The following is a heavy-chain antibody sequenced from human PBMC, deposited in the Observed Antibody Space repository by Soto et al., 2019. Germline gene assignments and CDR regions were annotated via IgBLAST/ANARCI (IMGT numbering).Heavy chain of an antibody. D-gene: IGHD3-22*01. Sequence: SETLSLTCTVSGGSISSGGYYWSWIRQHPGKGLEWIGYIYYSGSTYYNPSLKSRVTTSVDTSRNQFSLKLSSVTAADTAVYYCARVGYYYGSGYNAFNIWGQGTMVTVSS. CDR3: ARVGYYYGSGYNAFNI. CDR2: IYYSGST. CDR1: GGSISSGGYY. J-gene: IGHJ3*02. V-gene: IGHV4-31*03.